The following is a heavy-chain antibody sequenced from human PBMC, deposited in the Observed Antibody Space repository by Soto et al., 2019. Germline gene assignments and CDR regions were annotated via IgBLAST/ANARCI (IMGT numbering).Heavy chain of an antibody. V-gene: IGHV1-69*12. CDR3: ARGHDYGGNSEALDI. Sequence: QVQLVQSGAEVKKPGSSVKVSCKASGGTFSTDAVNGVRQAPGQGSEWMGGILPIFGTADYAQKFQGRVTITAEVSTTTAYMELSSLRSEDMAVYYCARGHDYGGNSEALDIWGQGTMVTFSS. J-gene: IGHJ3*02. D-gene: IGHD2-21*02. CDR1: GGTFSTDA. CDR2: ILPIFGTA.